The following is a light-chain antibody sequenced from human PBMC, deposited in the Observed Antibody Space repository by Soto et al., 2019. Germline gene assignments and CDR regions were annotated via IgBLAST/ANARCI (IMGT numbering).Light chain of an antibody. CDR3: QQRSNWPLT. V-gene: IGKV3D-20*02. CDR1: QSVRSGY. Sequence: DIVLTQSPGTLSLSPGERATLSCRASQSVRSGYLAWYQQKPGQTPRLLIYDASTRATGIPPRFSGGGSGTDFTLTISSLEPEDFAVYYCQQRSNWPLTFGGGTKVDIK. CDR2: DAS. J-gene: IGKJ4*01.